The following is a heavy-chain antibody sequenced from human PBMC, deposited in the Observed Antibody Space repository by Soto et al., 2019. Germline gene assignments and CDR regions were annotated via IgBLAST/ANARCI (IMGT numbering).Heavy chain of an antibody. V-gene: IGHV3-30*18. J-gene: IGHJ4*02. CDR2: ISYDGSNK. D-gene: IGHD3-10*01. CDR3: AKEVYGSGSLGLDY. Sequence: QVQLMESGGGVVQPGRSLRLSCAASEFTFSSYGMQWVRQAPGKGLEWVAVISYDGSNKYYADSVKGRFTISRDNSKNTLYLQMTSLRVEDTAVYYCAKEVYGSGSLGLDYWGQGTLVTVSS. CDR1: EFTFSSYG.